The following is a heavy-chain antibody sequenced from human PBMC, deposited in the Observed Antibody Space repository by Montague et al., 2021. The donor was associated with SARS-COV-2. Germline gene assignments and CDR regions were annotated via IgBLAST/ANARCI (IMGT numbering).Heavy chain of an antibody. V-gene: IGHV4-59*08. J-gene: IGHJ4*02. Sequence: SETLSLTCTVSGGSISSDYWTWIRQPPGKGLEWIGFVYYSGNTYYNPSHMRRVTISVDTSSNHFSLTLSSATAADTAIYYCARHYDHSSRVDSWGQGTLVTVSS. CDR3: ARHYDHSSRVDS. D-gene: IGHD3-16*01. CDR2: VYYSGNT. CDR1: GGSISSDY.